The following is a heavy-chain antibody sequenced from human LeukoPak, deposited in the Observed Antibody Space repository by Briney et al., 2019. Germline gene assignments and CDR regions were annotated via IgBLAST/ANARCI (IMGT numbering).Heavy chain of an antibody. V-gene: IGHV3-23*01. D-gene: IGHD4-17*01. J-gene: IGHJ4*02. CDR2: FIGSGGT. Sequence: GGSLRLSCAAAGLTFTSNTMSWVRQAPGKGLEWVSAFIGSGGTYYADSVRGRFTISRDKSKNTLYLQMSSLRAEDTALYYCATLYGDYGAYWGQGTLVTVSS. CDR3: ATLYGDYGAY. CDR1: GLTFTSNT.